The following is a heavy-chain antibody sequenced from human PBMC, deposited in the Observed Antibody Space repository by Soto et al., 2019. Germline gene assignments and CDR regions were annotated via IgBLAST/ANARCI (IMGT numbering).Heavy chain of an antibody. V-gene: IGHV3-21*01. CDR1: GFTFSSYS. CDR2: ISSSSSYI. D-gene: IGHD3-9*01. J-gene: IGHJ5*02. Sequence: PGGSLRLSCAASGFTFSSYSMNWVRQAPGKGLEWVSSISSSSSYIYYADSVKGRFTISRDNAKNSLYLQMNSLRAEDTAVYYCARGAKTYYDILTGYYRDNWFDPWGQGTLVTVSS. CDR3: ARGAKTYYDILTGYYRDNWFDP.